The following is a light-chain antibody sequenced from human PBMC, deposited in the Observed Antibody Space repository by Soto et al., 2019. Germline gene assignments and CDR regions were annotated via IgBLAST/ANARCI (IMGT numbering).Light chain of an antibody. CDR3: QRRSNWSTT. CDR2: DAS. J-gene: IGKJ1*01. CDR1: QIVSNNY. Sequence: DIMLTHSPHSLAVSPGERATLSCSATQIVSNNYLAWYQQKPGQAPRPLIYDASNRATGIPARFSGSGSGTDFTLTISSLEPEDFAVYYCQRRSNWSTTFGQGTKVDIK. V-gene: IGKV3-11*01.